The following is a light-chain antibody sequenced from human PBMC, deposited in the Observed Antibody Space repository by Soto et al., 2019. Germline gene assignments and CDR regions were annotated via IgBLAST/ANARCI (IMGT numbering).Light chain of an antibody. CDR3: QVWDGSSDHYV. Sequence: SYELTQPPSVSVAPGQTARITCGGDNIGSDSVHWYQQKPGQAPLLVVYDDSDRPSGIPERFSGFSYGNTATLTISRVEAGDEAYYYCQVWDGSSDHYVFGTGTKLTVL. CDR2: DDS. CDR1: NIGSDS. V-gene: IGLV3-21*02. J-gene: IGLJ1*01.